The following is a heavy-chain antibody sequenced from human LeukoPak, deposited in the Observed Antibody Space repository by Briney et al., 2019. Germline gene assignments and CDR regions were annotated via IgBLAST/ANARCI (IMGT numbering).Heavy chain of an antibody. V-gene: IGHV3-13*01. CDR3: ARGSYYYDSSGSTGDFDY. J-gene: IGHJ4*02. CDR2: IGTAGDT. D-gene: IGHD3-22*01. CDR1: GFTLSSYD. Sequence: GRSLRLSCAASGFTLSSYDMHWVRQATGKGLEWVSAIGTAGDTYYPGSVKGRFTISRENAKNSLYLQMNSLRAGDTAVYYCARGSYYYDSSGSTGDFDYWGQGTLVTVSS.